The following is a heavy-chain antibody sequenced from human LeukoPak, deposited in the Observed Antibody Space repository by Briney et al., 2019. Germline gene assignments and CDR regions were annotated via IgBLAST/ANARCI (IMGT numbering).Heavy chain of an antibody. CDR3: ARAEVIAMSRRAFDI. V-gene: IGHV4-31*03. CDR1: GGSISSGGYY. D-gene: IGHD2-21*01. Sequence: PSQTLSLTCTVSGGSISSGGYYWSWISQHPGKGLEWIGYIYYSGSTYYNPSLKSRVTISVDTSKNQFSLKLSSVTAADTAVYYCARAEVIAMSRRAFDIWGQGTMVTVSS. CDR2: IYYSGST. J-gene: IGHJ3*02.